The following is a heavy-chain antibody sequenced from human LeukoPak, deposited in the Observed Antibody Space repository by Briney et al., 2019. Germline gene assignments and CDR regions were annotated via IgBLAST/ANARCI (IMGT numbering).Heavy chain of an antibody. D-gene: IGHD6-25*01. CDR1: GFTFSNYA. CDR3: AKGSRAAGYYFDY. CDR2: ISGSGGST. J-gene: IGHJ4*02. V-gene: IGHV3-23*01. Sequence: GGSLRLSCAASGFTFSNYAMSWVRQAPGKGLEWVSGISGSGGSTYYADSVKGRFTISRDNSKNTLYLQMNSLRAEDTAVYYCAKGSRAAGYYFDYWGQGTLVTVSS.